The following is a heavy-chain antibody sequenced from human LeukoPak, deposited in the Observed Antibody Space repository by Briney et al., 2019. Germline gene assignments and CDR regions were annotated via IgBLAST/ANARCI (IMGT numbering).Heavy chain of an antibody. J-gene: IGHJ6*03. CDR1: GGSISSYY. D-gene: IGHD3-10*01. CDR2: IYYSGYT. CDR3: ARTTIVRGTYYMDV. Sequence: SETLSLTCTVSGGSISSYYWSWIRQPPGKGLEWIGYIYYSGYTNYNPSLKSRVTISVDTSKNQFSLKLSSVTAADTAVYYCARTTIVRGTYYMDVWGKGTTVTISS. V-gene: IGHV4-59*01.